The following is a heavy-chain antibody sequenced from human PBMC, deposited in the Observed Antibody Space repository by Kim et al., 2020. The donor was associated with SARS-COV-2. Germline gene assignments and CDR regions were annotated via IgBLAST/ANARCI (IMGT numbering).Heavy chain of an antibody. Sequence: SETLSLTCAVSGDSITSTLYYWAWIRQSPGKGLQWIGSIYYSGRTFYNPSLKSRVTISIDTSKKQFSLKLSSMTAADTALYYCARSHHFDFWLGYLGAFDMWGQRTMITVSS. CDR3: ARSHHFDFWLGYLGAFDM. D-gene: IGHD3-3*01. V-gene: IGHV4-39*01. J-gene: IGHJ3*02. CDR1: GDSITSTLYY. CDR2: IYYSGRT.